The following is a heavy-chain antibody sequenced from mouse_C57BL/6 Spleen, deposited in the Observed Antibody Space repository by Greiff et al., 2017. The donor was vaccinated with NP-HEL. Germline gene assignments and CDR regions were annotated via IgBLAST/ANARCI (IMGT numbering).Heavy chain of an antibody. Sequence: VQLQQSGPELVKPGASVKISCKASGYTFTDYYMNWVKQSHGKSLEWIGDINPNNGGTSYNQKFKGKATLTVDKSSSTAYMELRSLTSEDSAVYYCARATYYYGSSRYYFDYWGQGTTLTVSS. CDR1: GYTFTDYY. J-gene: IGHJ2*01. CDR3: ARATYYYGSSRYYFDY. D-gene: IGHD1-1*01. V-gene: IGHV1-26*01. CDR2: INPNNGGT.